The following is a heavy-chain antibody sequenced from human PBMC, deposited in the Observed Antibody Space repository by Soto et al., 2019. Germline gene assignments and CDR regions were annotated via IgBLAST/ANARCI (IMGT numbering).Heavy chain of an antibody. CDR1: GGTFSSYA. CDR2: IIPIFGTA. D-gene: IGHD2-2*01. J-gene: IGHJ5*02. V-gene: IGHV1-69*12. Sequence: QVQLVQSGAEVKKPGSSVKVSCKASGGTFSSYAISWVRQAPGQGLEWMGGIIPIFGTANYAQKFQGRVTITADESTSTAYMGLSSLRSEDTAVYYCARDPGDIVLVPAAMGYWFDPWGQGTLVTVSS. CDR3: ARDPGDIVLVPAAMGYWFDP.